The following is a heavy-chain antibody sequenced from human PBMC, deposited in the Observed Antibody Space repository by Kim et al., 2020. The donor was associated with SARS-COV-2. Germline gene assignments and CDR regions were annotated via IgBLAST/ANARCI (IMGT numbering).Heavy chain of an antibody. V-gene: IGHV6-1*01. Sequence: AVSVKSRITINPDTSKNQFSLQLNSVTPEDTAVYYCARDHDYDLYYFDYWGQGTLVTVSS. J-gene: IGHJ4*02. D-gene: IGHD4-17*01. CDR3: ARDHDYDLYYFDY.